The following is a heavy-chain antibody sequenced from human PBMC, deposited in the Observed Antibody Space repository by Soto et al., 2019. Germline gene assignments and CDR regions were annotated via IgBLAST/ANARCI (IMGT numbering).Heavy chain of an antibody. CDR2: ISAYNGNT. Sequence: QVQLVQSGAEVKKPGASVKVSCKASGYTFTSYGISWVRQAPGQGLEWMGWISAYNGNTNYAQKLQGRVTMTTDTSTSTAYMELRSLRSDDTAVYYCARDPSSKYYYGSGSYGLDYWGQGTLVTVSS. CDR3: ARDPSSKYYYGSGSYGLDY. V-gene: IGHV1-18*01. J-gene: IGHJ4*02. CDR1: GYTFTSYG. D-gene: IGHD3-10*01.